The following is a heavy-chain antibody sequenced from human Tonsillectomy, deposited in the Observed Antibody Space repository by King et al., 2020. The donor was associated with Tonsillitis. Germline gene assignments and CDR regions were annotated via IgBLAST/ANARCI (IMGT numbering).Heavy chain of an antibody. CDR1: GFSFHNYG. D-gene: IGHD2-21*02. V-gene: IGHV3-30*03. CDR3: AHVLTPDFEG. J-gene: IGHJ4*02. CDR2: ISFNGGET. Sequence: VQLVESGGGVVQPGRSLRLACIGSGFSFHNYGIHWVRQAPGKGLEWLAIISFNGGETFVADSVKGRFTISRDNSKNTAYRQMDNLRPDDTANYYCAHVLTPDFEGWGRGARVTVPA.